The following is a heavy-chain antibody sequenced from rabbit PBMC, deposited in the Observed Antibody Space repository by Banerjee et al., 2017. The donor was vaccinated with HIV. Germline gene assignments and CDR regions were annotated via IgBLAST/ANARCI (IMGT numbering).Heavy chain of an antibody. V-gene: IGHV1S40*01. J-gene: IGHJ4*01. CDR2: IYAGSSGST. D-gene: IGHD2-1*01. CDR3: ARNYDDYGDWSFNL. CDR1: GFSFSSSCW. Sequence: QSLEESGGDLVKPGASLTLTCTASGFSFSSSCWICWVRQAPGKGLEWIACIYAGSSGSTYYASWAKGRFTISKTSSTTVTLQMTSLTAADTATYFCARNYDDYGDWSFNLWGQGTLVTVS.